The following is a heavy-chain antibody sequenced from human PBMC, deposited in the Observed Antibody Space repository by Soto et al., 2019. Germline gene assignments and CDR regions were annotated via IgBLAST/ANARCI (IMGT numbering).Heavy chain of an antibody. Sequence: GGSLRLSCAASGFSFGSCSMSWVRQAPGKGLEWVSFISGDTTNIHHADSVKGRFTISRDNPKNSLYLQMNSLRDEDTAVYYCVREYYGVFDYWGQGTLVTVSS. V-gene: IGHV3-48*02. CDR1: GFSFGSCS. J-gene: IGHJ4*02. CDR2: ISGDTTNI. D-gene: IGHD3-3*01. CDR3: VREYYGVFDY.